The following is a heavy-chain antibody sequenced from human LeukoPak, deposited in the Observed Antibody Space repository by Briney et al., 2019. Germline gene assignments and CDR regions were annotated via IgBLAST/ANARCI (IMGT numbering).Heavy chain of an antibody. J-gene: IGHJ3*02. Sequence: SETLSLTCTVSGGSISSYYWSWIRQPAGKGLEWIGRIYTSGSTNYNPSLKSRVTMSVDTSKNQFSLNLTSVTAADTAVYYCARSRATAAVNQAFDIWGQGTMVTVSS. V-gene: IGHV4-4*07. CDR1: GGSISSYY. CDR2: IYTSGST. CDR3: ARSRATAAVNQAFDI. D-gene: IGHD6-13*01.